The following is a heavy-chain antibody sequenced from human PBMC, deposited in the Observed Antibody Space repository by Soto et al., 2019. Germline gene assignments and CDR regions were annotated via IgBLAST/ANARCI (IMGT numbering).Heavy chain of an antibody. Sequence: ESGGALVSPGGSLRLSCAASGFNFRNFEMNWVRQSPGEGPEWLAHVKPGGHFTLYADFVRGRFTISRDDVANSLFLQMHNLRPEDSGIYYCVKEMSEVNCGYDAFHLWGQGTLVTVSS. CDR2: VKPGGHFT. V-gene: IGHV3-48*03. CDR1: GFNFRNFE. CDR3: VKEMSEVNCGYDAFHL. D-gene: IGHD5-12*01. J-gene: IGHJ3*01.